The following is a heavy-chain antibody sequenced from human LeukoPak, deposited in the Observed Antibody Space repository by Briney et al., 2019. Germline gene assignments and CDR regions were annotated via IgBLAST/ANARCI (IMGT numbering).Heavy chain of an antibody. CDR3: ARPSNSGCDF. Sequence: GESLKISCKASGYSFSNYWIGWVRQMPGKGLEWMGIIYPSDSDTRYSPSFQGQVTISADMSISTAYLQWSSLKASDTAMYYCARPSNSGCDFWGQGALVAVSS. J-gene: IGHJ4*02. V-gene: IGHV5-51*01. CDR1: GYSFSNYW. D-gene: IGHD5-12*01. CDR2: IYPSDSDT.